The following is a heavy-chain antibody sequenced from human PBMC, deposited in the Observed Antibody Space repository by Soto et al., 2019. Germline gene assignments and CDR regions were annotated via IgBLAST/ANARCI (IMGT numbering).Heavy chain of an antibody. CDR2: IYYSGST. CDR1: GGSISSSSYY. CDR3: ARHRTGISSSWTNFDY. Sequence: SETLSLTCTVSGGSISSSSYYWGWIRQPPGKGLEWIGSIYYSGSTYYNPSLKRRVTISVERSKNKCSRKLSSVTAADTAVYYCARHRTGISSSWTNFDYWGQGTLVTVSS. D-gene: IGHD6-13*01. J-gene: IGHJ4*02. V-gene: IGHV4-39*01.